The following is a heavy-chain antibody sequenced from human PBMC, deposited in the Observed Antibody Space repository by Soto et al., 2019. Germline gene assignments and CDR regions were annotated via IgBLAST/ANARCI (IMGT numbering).Heavy chain of an antibody. J-gene: IGHJ4*02. V-gene: IGHV1-69*13. D-gene: IGHD3-22*01. CDR3: AREYDSSGYYWDN. CDR2: IIPIFGTA. Sequence: GASVKVSCKASGGTFSSYAISCVRQAPGQGLEWMGGIIPIFGTANYAQKFQGRVTITADESTSTAYMELSSLRSEDTAVYYCAREYDSSGYYWDNWGQGTLVTVSS. CDR1: GGTFSSYA.